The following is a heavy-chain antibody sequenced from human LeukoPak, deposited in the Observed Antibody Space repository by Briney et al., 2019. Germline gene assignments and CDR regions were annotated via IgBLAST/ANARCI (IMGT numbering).Heavy chain of an antibody. J-gene: IGHJ4*02. Sequence: GASVKVSCKASGGTFSSYAISWVRQAPGQGLEWMGGIIPIFGTANYAQKFQGRVTITTDESTSTAYMELSSLRSEDTAVYYCAKDGPEMATTWWGQGTLVTASS. V-gene: IGHV1-69*05. CDR2: IIPIFGTA. CDR3: AKDGPEMATTW. D-gene: IGHD5-24*01. CDR1: GGTFSSYA.